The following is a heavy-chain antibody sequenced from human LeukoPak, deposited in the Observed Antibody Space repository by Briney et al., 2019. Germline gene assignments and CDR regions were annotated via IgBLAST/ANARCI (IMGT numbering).Heavy chain of an antibody. CDR1: GYTFTGYY. CDR2: INPNSGGT. Sequence: GASVKVSCKASGYTFTGYYMHWVRQAPGQGLEWMGWINPNSGGTNYAQKFQGRVTMTRDTSISTAYMELSRLRSDDTAVYYCARDGPYYYDSSPTPLDYWGQGTLVTVSS. CDR3: ARDGPYYYDSSPTPLDY. J-gene: IGHJ4*02. D-gene: IGHD3-22*01. V-gene: IGHV1-2*02.